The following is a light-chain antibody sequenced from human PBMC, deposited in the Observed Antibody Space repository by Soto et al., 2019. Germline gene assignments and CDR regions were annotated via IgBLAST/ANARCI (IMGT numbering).Light chain of an antibody. J-gene: IGLJ2*01. CDR3: VLYMGLGISL. Sequence: QAVMTQEPSFSVSPGGTVTLTCGLSSGSVSTDHYPSWYQQTPGQAPRTLKYSTNSRSSGVPDRFSGSILGNKAALTITGAQADDESDYYCVLYMGLGISLFGGGTKLTVL. CDR1: SGSVSTDHY. V-gene: IGLV8-61*01. CDR2: STN.